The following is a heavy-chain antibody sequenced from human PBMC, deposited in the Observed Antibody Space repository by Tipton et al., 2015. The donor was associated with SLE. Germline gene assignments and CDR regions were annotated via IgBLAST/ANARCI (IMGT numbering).Heavy chain of an antibody. J-gene: IGHJ6*02. CDR1: GFSVSHKF. D-gene: IGHD6-6*01. CDR2: IYSGGST. V-gene: IGHV3-53*05. Sequence: GSLRLSCAASGFSVSHKFMAWVRQAPGQGLQWVSFIYSGGSTYYTDSVKGRFSISRDNSKNTLYLQMNRLRTEDTAVYCCSGQLLPLYGLDVWGQGTTVTVSS. CDR3: SGQLLPLYGLDV.